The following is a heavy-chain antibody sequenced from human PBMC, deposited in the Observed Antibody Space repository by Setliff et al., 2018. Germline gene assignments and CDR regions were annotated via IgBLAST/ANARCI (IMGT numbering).Heavy chain of an antibody. V-gene: IGHV3-66*02. Sequence: AGGSLRLSCAASGLTVNSNYMSWVRQAPGKGLEWVSVIYSVGSTFYADSVKGRFTISRDNSKNTLHLQMNSLRPEDTAVYYCARHNHYYGNSLAYDAFGIWGRGTMVTVSS. D-gene: IGHD3-10*01. CDR1: GLTVNSNY. CDR3: ARHNHYYGNSLAYDAFGI. CDR2: IYSVGST. J-gene: IGHJ3*02.